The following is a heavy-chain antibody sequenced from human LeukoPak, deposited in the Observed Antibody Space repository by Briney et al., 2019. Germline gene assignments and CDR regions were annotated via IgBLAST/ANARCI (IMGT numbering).Heavy chain of an antibody. CDR1: GGSFSGYY. Sequence: SETLSLTCAVYGGSFSGYYWSWIRQPPGKGLEWIGEINHSGSTNYNPSLKSRVTISVDTSKNQFSLKLSSVPAADTAVYYCASPLFPNNRAVYGSGSYYNFGSNAFDIWGQGTMVTVSS. CDR2: INHSGST. CDR3: ASPLFPNNRAVYGSGSYYNFGSNAFDI. J-gene: IGHJ3*02. V-gene: IGHV4-34*01. D-gene: IGHD3-10*01.